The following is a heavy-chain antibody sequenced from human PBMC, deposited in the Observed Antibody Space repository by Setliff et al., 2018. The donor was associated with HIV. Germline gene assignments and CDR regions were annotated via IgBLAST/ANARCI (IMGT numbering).Heavy chain of an antibody. D-gene: IGHD2-21*01. CDR2: MNQDGSEK. CDR1: GFTLSSSW. J-gene: IGHJ4*02. Sequence: PGGSLRLSCAVSGFTLSSSWMNWVRQAPGKGLEWVANMNQDGSEKNYVDSVKGRFTISRDNAKNSLYLQMNSLGVEDTAVYYCTRGHYSTFGWGQGTLVTVSS. V-gene: IGHV3-7*01. CDR3: TRGHYSTFG.